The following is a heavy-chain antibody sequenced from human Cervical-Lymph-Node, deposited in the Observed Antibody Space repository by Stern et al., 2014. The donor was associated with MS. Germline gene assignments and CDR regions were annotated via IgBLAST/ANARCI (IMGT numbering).Heavy chain of an antibody. J-gene: IGHJ5*02. CDR1: GGSVSSPY. CDR3: ARGVNNWLDP. Sequence: QLTLQESGPGLVKPSETLSLTCTVSGGSVSSPYWSWFRKPQGKGLEWIGYIFYSGSTNYNPPLKSRVTMSLDMSKNQFSLNLTSVTAADTAVYYCARGVNNWLDPWGQGTQVTVSS. CDR2: IFYSGST. V-gene: IGHV4-59*02.